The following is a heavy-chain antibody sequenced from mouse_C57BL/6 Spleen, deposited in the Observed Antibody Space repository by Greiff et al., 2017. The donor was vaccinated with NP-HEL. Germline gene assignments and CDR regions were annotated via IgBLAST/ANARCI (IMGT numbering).Heavy chain of an antibody. Sequence: EESGPGLVKPSQSLSLTCSVTGYSITSGYYWNWIRQFPGNKLEWMGYISYDGSNNYNPSLKNRISITRDTSKNQFFLKLNSVTTEDTATYYCAREVSHFDYWGQGTTLTVSS. CDR1: GYSITSGYY. V-gene: IGHV3-6*01. CDR3: AREVSHFDY. CDR2: ISYDGSN. J-gene: IGHJ2*01.